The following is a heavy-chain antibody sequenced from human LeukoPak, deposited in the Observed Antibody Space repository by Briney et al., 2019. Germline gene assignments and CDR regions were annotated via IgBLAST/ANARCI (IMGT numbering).Heavy chain of an antibody. CDR2: INPSDGST. V-gene: IGHV1-46*01. CDR3: ARSGCSGGTCFFDY. CDR1: GYTFTSYY. Sequence: ASVKASCKASGYTFTSYYMHWVRQAPGQGLEWMGIINPSDGSTNYARKFQGRVTMTRDMSTSTVYMELSSLRSEDTAVYYCARSGCSGGTCFFDYWGQGTLVTVSS. D-gene: IGHD2-15*01. J-gene: IGHJ4*02.